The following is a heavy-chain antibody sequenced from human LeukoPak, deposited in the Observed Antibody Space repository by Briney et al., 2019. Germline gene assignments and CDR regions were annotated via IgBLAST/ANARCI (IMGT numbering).Heavy chain of an antibody. CDR3: AVKGGYHDLDAPFDY. CDR1: GFTFSSYA. J-gene: IGHJ4*02. Sequence: QAGGSLRLSCAASGFTFSSYAMSWVRQAPGKGLEWVSAISGSGGSTYYADSVKGRFTISRDNAKNTLYLQMNSLRVEDTAVYYCAVKGGYHDLDAPFDYWGPGNLVTVSS. D-gene: IGHD5-12*01. CDR2: ISGSGGST. V-gene: IGHV3-23*01.